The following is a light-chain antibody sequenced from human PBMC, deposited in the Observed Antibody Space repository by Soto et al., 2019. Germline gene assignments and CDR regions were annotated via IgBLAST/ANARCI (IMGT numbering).Light chain of an antibody. CDR1: QSVSNW. CDR2: DVS. V-gene: IGKV1-5*01. CDR3: QQYDSYSWT. J-gene: IGKJ1*01. Sequence: DIPMTQSPSTLSASVGERVTITCRASQSVSNWLAWYQQKPGKAPNLLIYDVSSLDSGVPSRFSGSGSGTEFILPISSLQPDDFATYYCQQYDSYSWTFGQGTKVEMK.